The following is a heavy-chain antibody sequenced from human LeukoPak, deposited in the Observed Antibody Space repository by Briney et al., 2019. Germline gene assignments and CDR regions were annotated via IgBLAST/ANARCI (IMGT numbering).Heavy chain of an antibody. V-gene: IGHV3-23*01. D-gene: IGHD4-23*01. CDR3: ARDAPDYAGNSIFFDY. CDR2: ISGSGGST. CDR1: GFTFSSYG. Sequence: GGSLRLSCAASGFTFSSYGMSWVRQAPGKGLEGVSAISGSGGSTYYADSVQGRLTLSRDHSKNTLYLQRNSLRAEDTAVYYCARDAPDYAGNSIFFDYWGQGTLVTVSS. J-gene: IGHJ4*02.